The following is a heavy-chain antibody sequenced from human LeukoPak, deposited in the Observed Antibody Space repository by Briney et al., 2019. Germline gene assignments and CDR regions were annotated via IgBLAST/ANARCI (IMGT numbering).Heavy chain of an antibody. CDR2: ISYDGSNK. CDR1: GFRFSDYW. V-gene: IGHV3-30-3*01. Sequence: PGGSLRLSCVGSGFRFSDYWMTWVRQAPGKGLEWVAVISYDGSNKYYADSVKGRFTISRDNSKNTLYLQMNSLRAEDTAVYYCARGGLYYFDYWGQGTLVTVSS. CDR3: ARGGLYYFDY. J-gene: IGHJ4*02.